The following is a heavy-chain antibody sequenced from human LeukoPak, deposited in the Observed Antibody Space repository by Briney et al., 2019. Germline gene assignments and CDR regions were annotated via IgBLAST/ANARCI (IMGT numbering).Heavy chain of an antibody. CDR1: GFTFSDYG. V-gene: IGHV3-30*02. CDR2: IRYDGSNK. Sequence: GGSLRLSCAASGFTFSDYGMHWVRQAPGKGLEWVTFIRYDGSNKYYADSVKGRFTISRDNSKNTLYLQMNSLRAEDTAVYYYAKQGLLNYNWFDPWGQGTLVTVSS. J-gene: IGHJ5*02. CDR3: AKQGLLNYNWFDP.